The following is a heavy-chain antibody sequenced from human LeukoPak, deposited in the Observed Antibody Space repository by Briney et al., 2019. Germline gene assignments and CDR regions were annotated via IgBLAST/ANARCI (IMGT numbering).Heavy chain of an antibody. CDR3: ARDGPYDILTGYPGDY. V-gene: IGHV3-74*01. J-gene: IGHJ4*02. Sequence: PGGSLRLSCAASGFSFSYYWMHWVRQVPGKGLVWVSRFNNDGSITSYADSVKGRFTISRDNAKNTLFLQMNSLRADDTAVYYCARDGPYDILTGYPGDYWGRGTLVTVSS. CDR2: FNNDGSIT. CDR1: GFSFSYYW. D-gene: IGHD3-9*01.